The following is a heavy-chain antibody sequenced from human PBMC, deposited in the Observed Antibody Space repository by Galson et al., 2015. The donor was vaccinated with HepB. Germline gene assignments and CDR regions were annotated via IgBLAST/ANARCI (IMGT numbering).Heavy chain of an antibody. CDR1: GFTFSSYS. D-gene: IGHD2-2*01. Sequence: SQRLSCAASGFTFSSYSMNWVRPPPGKGREWVSYISSSCSTIYYEPSAKGRFTITRNHARNSLYLQMNSLRAEDTAVYYCASDKGCRSTSCYGGFNYWGQGTPVTVSS. J-gene: IGHJ4*02. V-gene: IGHV3-48*01. CDR2: ISSSCSTI. CDR3: ASDKGCRSTSCYGGFNY.